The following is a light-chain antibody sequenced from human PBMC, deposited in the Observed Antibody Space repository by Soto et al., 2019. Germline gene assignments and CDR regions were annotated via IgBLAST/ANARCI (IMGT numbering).Light chain of an antibody. J-gene: IGLJ2*01. CDR2: LNSDGSH. Sequence: QPVLTQSPSASASLGASVKLTCTLSSGNSNYVIAWHQQQPEKGPPYLMKLNSDGSHTKGDGIPDRFSGSSSGAERYLTISRLESEDEADYYCQTWDTGIRVFGGGTKLTVL. V-gene: IGLV4-69*01. CDR3: QTWDTGIRV. CDR1: SGNSNYV.